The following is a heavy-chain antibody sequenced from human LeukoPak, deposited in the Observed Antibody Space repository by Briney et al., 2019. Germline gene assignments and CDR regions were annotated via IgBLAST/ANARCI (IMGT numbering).Heavy chain of an antibody. J-gene: IGHJ6*02. CDR3: ARVEIQLQTTVTTFRLTGDYYYGMDV. CDR2: ISAYNGNT. CDR1: GYTFTSYG. D-gene: IGHD4-17*01. Sequence: ASVKVSCKASGYTFTSYGISWVRQAPGQGLEWMGWISAYNGNTNYAQKLQGRVTMTTDTSTSTAYMELRSLRSEDTAVYYCARVEIQLQTTVTTFRLTGDYYYGMDVWGQGTTVTVSS. V-gene: IGHV1-18*01.